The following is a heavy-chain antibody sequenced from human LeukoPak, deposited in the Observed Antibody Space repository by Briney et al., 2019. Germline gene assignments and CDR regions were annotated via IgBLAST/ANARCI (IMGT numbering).Heavy chain of an antibody. D-gene: IGHD6-13*01. Sequence: ASVKVSFRASGYTFTSYGISWVRQAPGQGLEGMGWISAYNGNTNYAQKLQGRVTMTTDTSTSTAYMELRSLRSDDTAVYYCARELGGSWVQNYYFDYWGQGTLVTVSS. CDR3: ARELGGSWVQNYYFDY. V-gene: IGHV1-18*01. CDR1: GYTFTSYG. CDR2: ISAYNGNT. J-gene: IGHJ4*02.